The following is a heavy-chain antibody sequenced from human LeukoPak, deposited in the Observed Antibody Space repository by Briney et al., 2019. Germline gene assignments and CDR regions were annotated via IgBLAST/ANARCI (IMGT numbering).Heavy chain of an antibody. V-gene: IGHV3-21*01. J-gene: IGHJ3*02. CDR1: GFTFSSYS. CDR3: ARGGSGSSLYDAFDI. Sequence: GGSLRLSCAASGFTFSSYSMNWVRQAPGKGLEWVSSISSSSSYIYYADSVKGRFTISRDNAKNSLYLQMNSLRAEDTAVYYCARGGSGSSLYDAFDIWGQGTMVTVSS. CDR2: ISSSSSYI. D-gene: IGHD3-22*01.